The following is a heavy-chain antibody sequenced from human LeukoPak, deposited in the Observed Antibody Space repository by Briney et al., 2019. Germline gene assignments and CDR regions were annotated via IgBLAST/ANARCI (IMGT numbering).Heavy chain of an antibody. Sequence: ASVKVSCKASGYTFTSHYMHWVRQAPGQGLEWMGIINPSGGSTSYAQKFQGRVTMTRDTSTSTVYMELSSLRSEDTAVYYCARDLQTLYYFDYWGQGTLVTVSS. CDR3: ARDLQTLYYFDY. CDR2: INPSGGST. J-gene: IGHJ4*02. CDR1: GYTFTSHY. V-gene: IGHV1-46*01. D-gene: IGHD4-11*01.